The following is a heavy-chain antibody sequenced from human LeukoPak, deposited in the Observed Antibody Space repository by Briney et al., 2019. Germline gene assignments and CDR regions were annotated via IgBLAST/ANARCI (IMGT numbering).Heavy chain of an antibody. Sequence: GASVKVSCKASGYTFTSYAMHWVRQAPGRRLEWMGWINAGNGNTKYSQKFQGRVTITRDTSASTAYMELSSLRSEDTAVYYCARVAMVRGEDYFDYWGQGTLVTVSS. V-gene: IGHV1-3*01. CDR3: ARVAMVRGEDYFDY. CDR2: INAGNGNT. CDR1: GYTFTSYA. J-gene: IGHJ4*02. D-gene: IGHD3-10*01.